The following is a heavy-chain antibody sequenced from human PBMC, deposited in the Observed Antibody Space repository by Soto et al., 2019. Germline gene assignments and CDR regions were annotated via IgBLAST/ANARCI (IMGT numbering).Heavy chain of an antibody. V-gene: IGHV1-3*01. J-gene: IGHJ5*02. CDR1: GYTFTTYA. CDR3: ARDHSIAASWFDP. Sequence: KKAPASVKVSCKASGYTFTTYAMHWVRQALGQRLEWMGWINAGNGNTKYSQKFQGRVTLTRDTSASSAYMELSSLRSEDTAVYYCARDHSIAASWFDPWGQGTLVTVSS. CDR2: INAGNGNT. D-gene: IGHD6-13*01.